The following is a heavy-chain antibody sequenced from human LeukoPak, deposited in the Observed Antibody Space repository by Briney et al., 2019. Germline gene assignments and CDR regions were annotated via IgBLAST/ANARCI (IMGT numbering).Heavy chain of an antibody. CDR2: IRYDGNNK. V-gene: IGHV3-30*02. D-gene: IGHD1-14*01. CDR1: GFTFSNYG. Sequence: GGSLRLSCGASGFTFSNYGMLWVRQAPGKGLDWVAFIRYDGNNKLYADSVKGRFTISRDNSKNTLYLHINSLRAEDTAVYYCAKAAPAPGIDYWGQGTLVTVSS. CDR3: AKAAPAPGIDY. J-gene: IGHJ4*02.